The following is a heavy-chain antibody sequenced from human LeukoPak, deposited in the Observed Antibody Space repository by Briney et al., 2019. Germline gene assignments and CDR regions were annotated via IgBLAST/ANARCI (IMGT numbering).Heavy chain of an antibody. CDR2: IILIFGTA. CDR1: GGTFSSYA. CDR3: ARPYDILTGSFDY. J-gene: IGHJ4*02. V-gene: IGHV1-69*13. Sequence: ASVTVSCKASGGTFSSYAISWVRQAPGQGLEWMGGIILIFGTANYAQKFQGRVTITADESTSTAYMELSSLRSEDTAVYYCARPYDILTGSFDYWGQGTLVTVSS. D-gene: IGHD3-9*01.